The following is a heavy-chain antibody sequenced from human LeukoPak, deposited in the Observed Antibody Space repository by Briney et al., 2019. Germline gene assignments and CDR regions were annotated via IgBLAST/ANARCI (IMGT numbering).Heavy chain of an antibody. J-gene: IGHJ3*02. Sequence: PSETLSLTCTVSGGSISSYYWSWIRQPAGKGLEWIGRIYSSGSTNYNPSLKSRVTMSVDTSKNQFSLKLSSVTAADTAVYYCARDHIVGATGAFDIWGQGTMVTVSS. CDR2: IYSSGST. D-gene: IGHD1-26*01. V-gene: IGHV4-4*07. CDR1: GGSISSYY. CDR3: ARDHIVGATGAFDI.